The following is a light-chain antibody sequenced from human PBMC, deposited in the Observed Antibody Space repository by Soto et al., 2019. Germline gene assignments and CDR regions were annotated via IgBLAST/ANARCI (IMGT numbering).Light chain of an antibody. CDR2: KAS. J-gene: IGKJ1*01. Sequence: DIQMTQSPSTLSASVGDRVTMTCRASQSISSWLAWYQQKPGKAPKLLIYKASSLESGVPSRFSGSGSGTEFTLTISSLQPDDFATYYCQQYNSYSWTFGQGTNVEIK. CDR1: QSISSW. V-gene: IGKV1-5*03. CDR3: QQYNSYSWT.